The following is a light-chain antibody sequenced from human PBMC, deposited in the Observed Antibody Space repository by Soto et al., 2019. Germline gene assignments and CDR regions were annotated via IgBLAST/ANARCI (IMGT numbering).Light chain of an antibody. CDR2: AAS. V-gene: IGKV3-15*01. Sequence: EIVMTQSPATRSVSPGERATLSCRASQSVSSNLAWYQQKPGQAPRLLIYAASTRATGIPARFSGSGSGTEFTLTISSLQSEDFAVYYCQQYNNWPVFGQGTKVDIK. CDR3: QQYNNWPV. CDR1: QSVSSN. J-gene: IGKJ1*01.